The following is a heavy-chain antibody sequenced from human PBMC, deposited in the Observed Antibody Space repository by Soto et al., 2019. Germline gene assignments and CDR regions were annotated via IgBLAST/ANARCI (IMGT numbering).Heavy chain of an antibody. D-gene: IGHD2-15*01. CDR1: GYTFTSYY. V-gene: IGHV1-46*01. CDR3: ARDSPPGYCSGGSCWDDAFDI. Sequence: ASVKVSCKASGYTFTSYYMHWVRQAPGQGLEWMGIINPSGGSTSYAQKFQGRVTMTRDTSTSTVYMELSSLRSEDTAVYYCARDSPPGYCSGGSCWDDAFDIWGQGTMVTVSS. CDR2: INPSGGST. J-gene: IGHJ3*02.